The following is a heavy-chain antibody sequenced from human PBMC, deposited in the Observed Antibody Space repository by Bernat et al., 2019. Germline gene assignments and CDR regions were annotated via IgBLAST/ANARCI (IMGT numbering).Heavy chain of an antibody. Sequence: EVQLLESGGGLVQPGGSLRLSCAASGFAFTSNSMAWVRQTPGKGLEWVSGLSHGDGITGYAGSVKGRFTISRDNSKNTLFLQMNSLRAEDTAVYYCATSSSATWHLDSWGQGTLVTVSS. CDR1: GFAFTSNS. J-gene: IGHJ4*02. D-gene: IGHD1-26*01. CDR2: LSHGDGIT. V-gene: IGHV3-23*01. CDR3: ATSSSATWHLDS.